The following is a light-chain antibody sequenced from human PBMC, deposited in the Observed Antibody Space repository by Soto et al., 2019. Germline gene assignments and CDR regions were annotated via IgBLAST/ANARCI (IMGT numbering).Light chain of an antibody. CDR3: QSYDGSLSAAGWV. J-gene: IGLJ3*02. CDR1: SSNIGAGYD. Sequence: QLVLTQPPSVSGAPGQRVTISCTGSSSNIGAGYDVHWYQQTPGTAPKVLIYGNNNRPSGVPDRFSGSKSGTSASLAITGLQAEDEADYYCQSYDGSLSAAGWVFGGGTKLTVL. CDR2: GNN. V-gene: IGLV1-40*01.